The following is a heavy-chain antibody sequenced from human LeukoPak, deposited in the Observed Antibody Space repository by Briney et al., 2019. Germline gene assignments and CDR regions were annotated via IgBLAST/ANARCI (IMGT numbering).Heavy chain of an antibody. Sequence: SVKVSFKASGGTFSSYAISWVRQGPGQGLEWMGGIIPIFGAANYAQKFQGRVTITTDESTSTAYMELRSLRSEDTAVYYCARAVNYYGSGELLSYYYYYMDVWGKGTTVTVSS. V-gene: IGHV1-69*05. CDR2: IIPIFGAA. CDR1: GGTFSSYA. J-gene: IGHJ6*03. D-gene: IGHD3-10*01. CDR3: ARAVNYYGSGELLSYYYYYMDV.